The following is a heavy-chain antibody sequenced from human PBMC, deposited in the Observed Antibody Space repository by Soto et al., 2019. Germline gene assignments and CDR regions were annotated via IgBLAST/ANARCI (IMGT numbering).Heavy chain of an antibody. Sequence: EVQLLESGGGLVQPGGSLRLSCAASGFTFSSYAMSWVRQAPGKGLEWLGVVRNKVYGGTTDYAASVRGRFIISRDDSNSVAYLQMNNLRTDDTAVYYCARYTYTSRYSYFGMDVWGHGTTVTVS. CDR2: VRNKVYGGTT. CDR3: ARYTYTSRYSYFGMDV. V-gene: IGHV3-49*04. D-gene: IGHD3-16*01. CDR1: GFTFSSYA. J-gene: IGHJ6*02.